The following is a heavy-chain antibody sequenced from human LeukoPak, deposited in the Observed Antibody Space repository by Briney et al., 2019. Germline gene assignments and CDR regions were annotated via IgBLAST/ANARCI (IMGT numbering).Heavy chain of an antibody. CDR2: IIPIFGTA. CDR1: GGTFSSYA. J-gene: IGHJ3*02. CDR3: AREHSRLRYFDWSDYDAFDI. D-gene: IGHD3-9*01. V-gene: IGHV1-69*05. Sequence: ASVKVSCKASGGTFSSYAISWVRQAPGQGLEWMGGIIPIFGTANYAQKFQGRVTITTDESTSTAYMELSSLRSEDTAVYYCAREHSRLRYFDWSDYDAFDIWGQGTMVTVSS.